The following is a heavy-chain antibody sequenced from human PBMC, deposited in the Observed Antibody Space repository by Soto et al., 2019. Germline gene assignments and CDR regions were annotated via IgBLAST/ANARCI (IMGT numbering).Heavy chain of an antibody. J-gene: IGHJ4*02. CDR1: GFTFRGCA. Sequence: DVQLLESGGGLVQPGGSLRLSFATSGFTFRGCAMSWVRQAPGRGLEWVSAITGRGDDTYYADSVKGRFTISRDNSKSTVYLQMNSLRAEDTAVYYCVKGSSASRPYYFDYWGQGSLVTVSS. CDR2: ITGRGDDT. CDR3: VKGSSASRPYYFDY. D-gene: IGHD3-22*01. V-gene: IGHV3-23*01.